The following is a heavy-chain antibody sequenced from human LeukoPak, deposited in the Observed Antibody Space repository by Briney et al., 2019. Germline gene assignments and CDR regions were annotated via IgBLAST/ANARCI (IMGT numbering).Heavy chain of an antibody. D-gene: IGHD7-27*01. Sequence: PGLSLRLSCAASGFAFTTYGMHWVRQAPGKGLEWVAVISYDGSNKYYADSVRGGFTISRHNSKNTLYLQMNSLRVEDRAVYYCAREANWGALGLYYFAYWSQGTLVTVSS. V-gene: IGHV3-30*12. CDR2: ISYDGSNK. CDR3: AREANWGALGLYYFAY. CDR1: GFAFTTYG. J-gene: IGHJ4*02.